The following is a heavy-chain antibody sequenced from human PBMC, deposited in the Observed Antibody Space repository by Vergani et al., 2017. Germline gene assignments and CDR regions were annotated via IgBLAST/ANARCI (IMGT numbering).Heavy chain of an antibody. Sequence: QVQLQESGPGLVKPSQTLSLTCTVSGGSISSGSYYWSWIRQPAGKGLEWIGRIYTSGSTNYNPSLKSRVTISVDTSKNQFSLKLSSVTAADTAVYYCARVEATIYYWGQGTLVTVSS. CDR3: ARVEATIYY. CDR2: IYTSGST. V-gene: IGHV4-61*02. D-gene: IGHD5-12*01. CDR1: GGSISSGSYY. J-gene: IGHJ4*02.